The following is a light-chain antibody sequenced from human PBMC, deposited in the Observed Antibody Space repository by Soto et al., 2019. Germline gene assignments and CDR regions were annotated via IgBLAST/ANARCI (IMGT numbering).Light chain of an antibody. CDR2: AAS. J-gene: IGKJ5*01. CDR3: QQYYDWPIT. V-gene: IGKV1-9*01. CDR1: QGISSY. Sequence: DIQLTQSPSFLSASVGDRVTITCRASQGISSYLAWYQQKPGKAPNLLIYAASTLQSGVPDRFSGRGSGTEFTLTISSLHSEDFAVYYCQQYYDWPITFGQGTRLE.